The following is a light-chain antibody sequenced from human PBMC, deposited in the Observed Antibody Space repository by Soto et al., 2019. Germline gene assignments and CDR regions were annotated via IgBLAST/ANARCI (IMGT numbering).Light chain of an antibody. J-gene: IGKJ5*01. CDR3: QQRYRWPPIT. Sequence: EIVMTQSPATLSVSPGERATLSCRASESVSRNLAWYQQKPGQAPRLLIYDASTRATGIPDRFSGGGSGTDFTLTISSLEPEDFAVYYCQQRYRWPPITFGQGTRLEIK. CDR1: ESVSRN. V-gene: IGKV3-15*01. CDR2: DAS.